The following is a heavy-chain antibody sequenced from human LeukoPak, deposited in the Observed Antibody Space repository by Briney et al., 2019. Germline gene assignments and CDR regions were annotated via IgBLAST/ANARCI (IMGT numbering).Heavy chain of an antibody. V-gene: IGHV4-59*01. CDR1: GGSISSYY. Sequence: SETLSLTCTVSGGSISSYYWSWIRQPPGKGLEWVGYIYYSGSTNYNLSLKSRVTISVDTSKNQFSLKLSSVTAADTAVYYCARVAYYDSSGYYASDAFDIWGQGTMVTVSS. CDR2: IYYSGST. J-gene: IGHJ3*02. D-gene: IGHD3-22*01. CDR3: ARVAYYDSSGYYASDAFDI.